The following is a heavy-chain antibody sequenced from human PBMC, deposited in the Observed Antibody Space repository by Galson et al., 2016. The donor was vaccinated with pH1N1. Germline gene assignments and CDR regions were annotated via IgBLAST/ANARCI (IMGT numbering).Heavy chain of an antibody. CDR2: ISPIFGSI. D-gene: IGHD3-10*01. CDR3: ATAGPLVREILYFSYAMDV. J-gene: IGHJ6*02. V-gene: IGHV1-69*06. Sequence: APGQGLEWMGGISPIFGSINYAQRFQGRVTITADIFANTAYVELSSLRSGDTAIYYCATAGPLVREILYFSYAMDVWGQGTTVTVSS.